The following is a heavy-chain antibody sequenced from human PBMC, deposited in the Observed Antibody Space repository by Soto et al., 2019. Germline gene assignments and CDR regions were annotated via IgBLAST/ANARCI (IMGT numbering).Heavy chain of an antibody. CDR3: ARAWSGGGDSFDY. CDR2: INGFGSST. Sequence: GGSLRLSCAASGFTFSSYWMHWVRQAPGKGLVWVSRINGFGSSTTYADSVKGRFTISRDNAKNTLYLQMNSLRAEDTAVYYCARAWSGGGDSFDYWGLGTRVTVSS. CDR1: GFTFSSYW. D-gene: IGHD2-21*02. V-gene: IGHV3-74*01. J-gene: IGHJ4*02.